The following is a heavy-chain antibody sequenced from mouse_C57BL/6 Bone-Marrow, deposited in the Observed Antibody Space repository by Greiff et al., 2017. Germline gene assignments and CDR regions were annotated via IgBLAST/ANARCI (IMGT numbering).Heavy chain of an antibody. D-gene: IGHD2-5*01. Sequence: QVQLQQSGPELVKPGASVKISCKASGYAFSSSWMNWVKQRPGKGLEWIGRIYPGDGDTNYNGKFKGKATLTADKSSSTAYMQLSSLTSEDSAVYFCARKRVGYSNPRAFYYAMDDWGQGTSVTVAS. J-gene: IGHJ4*01. CDR3: ARKRVGYSNPRAFYYAMDD. V-gene: IGHV1-82*01. CDR1: GYAFSSSW. CDR2: IYPGDGDT.